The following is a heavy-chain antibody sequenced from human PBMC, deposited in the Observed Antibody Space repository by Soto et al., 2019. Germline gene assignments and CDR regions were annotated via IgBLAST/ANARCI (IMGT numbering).Heavy chain of an antibody. Sequence: PSETLSLTCAVYGGSFSGYYWSWIRQPPGKGLEWTGEINHSGSTNYNPSLKSRVTISVDTSKNQFSLKLSSVTAADTAVYYCARGRNWNRYGMDVWGQGTTVTVSS. V-gene: IGHV4-34*01. D-gene: IGHD1-1*01. CDR1: GGSFSGYY. CDR3: ARGRNWNRYGMDV. J-gene: IGHJ6*02. CDR2: INHSGST.